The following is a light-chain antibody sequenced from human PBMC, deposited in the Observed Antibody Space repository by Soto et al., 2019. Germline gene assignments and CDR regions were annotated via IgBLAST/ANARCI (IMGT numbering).Light chain of an antibody. V-gene: IGKV1-27*01. CDR1: QGISKY. J-gene: IGKJ3*01. CDR2: TAS. Sequence: DIQMTQSPSSLSASVGDRVTITCRASQGISKYLAWYQQKPGKVPKLLIYTASTLQSGVPSRFGGRGSGTDFTLTISSLQPEDVATYYCQNYNSAPFTFGPGIKVDIK. CDR3: QNYNSAPFT.